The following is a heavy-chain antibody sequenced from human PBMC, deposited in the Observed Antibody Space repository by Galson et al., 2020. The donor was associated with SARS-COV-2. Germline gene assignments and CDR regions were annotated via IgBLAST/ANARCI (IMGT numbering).Heavy chain of an antibody. Sequence: SETLSLTCTVSGGSVSSGNYFWSWIRQPPGMGLEFIGYVYSNGGTQYNPSLNSRVTMSVDTRKNQVSLTLSSVTAADTAVYYCARGTVFGVVIIDYWGQGILVTVSS. CDR2: VYSNGGT. D-gene: IGHD3-3*01. J-gene: IGHJ4*02. CDR3: ARGTVFGVVIIDY. CDR1: GGSVSSGNYF. V-gene: IGHV4-61*01.